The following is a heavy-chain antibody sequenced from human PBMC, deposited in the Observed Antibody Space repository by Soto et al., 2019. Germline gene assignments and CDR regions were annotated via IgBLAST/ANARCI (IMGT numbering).Heavy chain of an antibody. V-gene: IGHV1-2*02. J-gene: IGHJ6*02. CDR2: INHNSVVT. CDR3: AGYESGELILCGMEV. D-gene: IGHD3-10*01. Sequence: QVQLVQSGAEVKKPGASVKVSCKASGYTFTGYYIHWVRQAPGQGLEWMGWINHNSVVTNYAQKVQGRVTMTRDTYVNAGYMELRRLRSDDTVVYYCAGYESGELILCGMEVWGQVTTVTVS. CDR1: GYTFTGYY.